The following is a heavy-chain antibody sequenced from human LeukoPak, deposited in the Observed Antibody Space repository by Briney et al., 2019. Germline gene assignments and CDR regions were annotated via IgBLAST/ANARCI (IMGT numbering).Heavy chain of an antibody. Sequence: GGSLRLSCAASGFTFSSYAMNWVRQAPGKGLEWVSGISGSGGTTYYADSVKGRFSISRDNSKNTLYLQMTSLRAEDTAVYFCAKSHGSYFYGMDVWGQGTTVTASS. D-gene: IGHD3-10*01. CDR2: ISGSGGTT. CDR3: AKSHGSYFYGMDV. V-gene: IGHV3-23*01. CDR1: GFTFSSYA. J-gene: IGHJ6*02.